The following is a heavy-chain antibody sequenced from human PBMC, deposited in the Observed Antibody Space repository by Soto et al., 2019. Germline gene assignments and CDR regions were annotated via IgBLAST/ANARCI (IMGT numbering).Heavy chain of an antibody. J-gene: IGHJ4*02. CDR2: IDGGGGST. V-gene: IGHV3-23*01. Sequence: EVQLLESGGGLVQPGGSLRLSCAASGFTFSNFPMSWVRQAPGKGLEWVSGIDGGGGSTYADSVRGRFTISRENSKNTLYLQMNTRRAEDTAIYYCAKANWNEVIYWGQGTLVTVSS. CDR3: AKANWNEVIY. CDR1: GFTFSNFP. D-gene: IGHD1-1*01.